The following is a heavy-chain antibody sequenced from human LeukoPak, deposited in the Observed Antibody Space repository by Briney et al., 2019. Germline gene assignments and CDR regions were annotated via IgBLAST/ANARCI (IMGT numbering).Heavy chain of an antibody. CDR2: IKSKVRGGTS. D-gene: IGHD3-10*01. Sequence: PGGSLRLSCAASGFTFSSYSMNWVRQAPGKGLEWVARIKSKVRGGTSDYAAPVKDRFTISRDDSEKKLYLQMNNLKSEDTALYYCTTDPVGIYDADYWGQGTLVTVSS. CDR1: GFTFSSYS. J-gene: IGHJ4*02. CDR3: TTDPVGIYDADY. V-gene: IGHV3-15*01.